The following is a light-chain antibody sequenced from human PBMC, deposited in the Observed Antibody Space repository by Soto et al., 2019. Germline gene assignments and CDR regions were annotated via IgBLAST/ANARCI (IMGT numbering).Light chain of an antibody. J-gene: IGKJ1*01. Sequence: EIVLAQSPGTLSLSPGEGATLSCRASLSVSSGYLAWYQQRPGQAPRLLIYGASTRATGIPARFSGSGSGTEFTLTISSLQSEDFAVYYCQQYNNWPRGTFGQGTKVDIK. CDR3: QQYNNWPRGT. V-gene: IGKV3-15*01. CDR1: LSVSSGY. CDR2: GAS.